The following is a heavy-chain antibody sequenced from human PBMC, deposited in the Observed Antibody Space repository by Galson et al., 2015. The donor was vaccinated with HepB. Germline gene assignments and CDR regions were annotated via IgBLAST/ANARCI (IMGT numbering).Heavy chain of an antibody. J-gene: IGHJ3*01. V-gene: IGHV3-30*18. CDR1: GFTFSNYG. Sequence: SLRLSCAASGFTFSNYGMHWVRLAPGEGLEWVAVMAYDRSNKYYADSVKGRFTISRDNSKNTLDLQMNSLRPEDTAVYYCAKDVYTFTARGAFDVWGQGTMVTVSS. CDR3: AKDVYTFTARGAFDV. D-gene: IGHD2-21*02. CDR2: MAYDRSNK.